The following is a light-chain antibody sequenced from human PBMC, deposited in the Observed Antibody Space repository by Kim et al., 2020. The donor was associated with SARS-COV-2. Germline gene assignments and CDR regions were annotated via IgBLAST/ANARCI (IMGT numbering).Light chain of an antibody. CDR1: ISDIGGYDY. V-gene: IGLV2-14*03. CDR3: SSYTSSSTLG. Sequence: GQSITISCTGTISDIGGYDYVSWYQQHPGKAPKLMIYDVSNRPSGISNRFSGSKSGNTASLTISGLQAEDEADYYCSSYTSSSTLGFGGGTKLTVL. J-gene: IGLJ3*02. CDR2: DVS.